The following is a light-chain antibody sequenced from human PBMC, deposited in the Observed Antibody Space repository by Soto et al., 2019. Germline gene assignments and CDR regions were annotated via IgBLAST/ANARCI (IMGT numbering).Light chain of an antibody. CDR2: AAS. J-gene: IGKJ2*01. CDR3: QQSYSSPQMYT. Sequence: DIQMTQSPSSLSASVGDRVTITCRASRRISNSLNWYQQKPGKAPDLLIYAASNLQSGVPSRFSGSGSGTDFTLTISSLQPEDFATYYCQQSYSSPQMYTFGQGTKLEIK. CDR1: RRISNS. V-gene: IGKV1-39*01.